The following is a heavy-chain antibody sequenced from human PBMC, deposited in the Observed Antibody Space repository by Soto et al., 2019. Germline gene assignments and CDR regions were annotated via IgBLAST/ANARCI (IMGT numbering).Heavy chain of an antibody. CDR3: ARRPVAYYYFDS. CDR1: GYSINSGYY. CDR2: IYHSGST. Sequence: SETLSLTCAVSGYSINSGYYWGWILQPPGKELDCIASIYHSGSTYYNPSLKSRITISIDTSKNQFSLNLRSVTAADTAMYYCARRPVAYYYFDSWGQGNLVT. V-gene: IGHV4-38-2*01. D-gene: IGHD6-19*01. J-gene: IGHJ4*02.